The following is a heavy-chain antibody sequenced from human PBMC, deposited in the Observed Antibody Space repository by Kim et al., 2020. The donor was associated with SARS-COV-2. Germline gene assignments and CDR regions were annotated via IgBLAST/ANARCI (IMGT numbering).Heavy chain of an antibody. D-gene: IGHD5-12*01. V-gene: IGHV1-18*01. CDR3: ARDWGRGYSGYDSDFDY. CDR1: GYTFTSYG. CDR2: ISAYNGNT. Sequence: ASVKVSCKASGYTFTSYGISWVRQAPGQGLEWMGWISAYNGNTNYAQKLQGRVTMTTDTSTSTAYMELRSLRSDDTAVYYCARDWGRGYSGYDSDFDYWGQGTLVTVSS. J-gene: IGHJ4*02.